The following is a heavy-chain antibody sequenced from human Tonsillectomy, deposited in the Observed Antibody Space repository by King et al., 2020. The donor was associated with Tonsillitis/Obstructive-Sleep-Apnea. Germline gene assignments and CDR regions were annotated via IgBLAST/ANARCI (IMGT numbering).Heavy chain of an antibody. J-gene: IGHJ4*02. V-gene: IGHV1-2*04. CDR2: INPNSGGI. CDR3: ARGGYCSSTSCYNFDY. Sequence: QLVQSGAEVKKPGASVKVSCKASGYTFTGYYMHWVRQAPGQGLEWMGGINPNSGGINYAQKYQGWVTMTRDTSIVTAYMELSRLRSDDTAVYYCARGGYCSSTSCYNFDYWGQGTLVTVSS. D-gene: IGHD2-2*02. CDR1: GYTFTGYY.